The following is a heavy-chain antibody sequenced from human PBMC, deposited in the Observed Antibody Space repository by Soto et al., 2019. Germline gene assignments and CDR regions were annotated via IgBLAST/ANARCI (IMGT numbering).Heavy chain of an antibody. Sequence: RLTCAASGFTFSSYAMHWVRQAPVNGLECVAVISYDGSNKYYADSVKGRFTTSRDNSKNTLYLQMNSLRAEDTAVYYCARDEELLWFGEFVDYWGQGTLVTVSS. V-gene: IGHV3-30-3*01. J-gene: IGHJ4*02. CDR1: GFTFSSYA. D-gene: IGHD3-10*01. CDR2: ISYDGSNK. CDR3: ARDEELLWFGEFVDY.